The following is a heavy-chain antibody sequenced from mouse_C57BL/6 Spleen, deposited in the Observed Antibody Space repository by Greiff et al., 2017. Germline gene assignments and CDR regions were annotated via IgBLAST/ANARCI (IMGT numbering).Heavy chain of an antibody. CDR3: AKDYDGFDY. Sequence: QVQLQQPGAELVRPGSSVKLSCKASGYTFTSYWMDWVKQRPGQGLEWIGNIYPSDSETHYNQKFKDKATLTVDKSSRTAYMQLSSLTSEDSAVYYCAKDYDGFDYWGQGTTLTVSS. CDR1: GYTFTSYW. J-gene: IGHJ2*01. D-gene: IGHD2-4*01. V-gene: IGHV1-61*01. CDR2: IYPSDSET.